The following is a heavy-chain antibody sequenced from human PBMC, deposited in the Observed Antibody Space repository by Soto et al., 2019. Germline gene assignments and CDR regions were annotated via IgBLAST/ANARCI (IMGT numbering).Heavy chain of an antibody. J-gene: IGHJ4*02. CDR3: ARDLQGSYYPLGDY. CDR1: GFTFSDYY. D-gene: IGHD1-26*01. Sequence: QVQLVESGGGLVKAGGSLRLSCAASGFTFSDYYMSWIRQAPGKGLEWGSSISSDASFVNYADSVKGRFTVSRDNAKKSLYLQINNLRADDTAVYYCARDLQGSYYPLGDYWGQGTLLTVSS. CDR2: ISSDASFV. V-gene: IGHV3-11*01.